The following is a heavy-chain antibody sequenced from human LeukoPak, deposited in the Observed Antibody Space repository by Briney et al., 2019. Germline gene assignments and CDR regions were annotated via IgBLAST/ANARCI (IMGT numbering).Heavy chain of an antibody. CDR3: ARGTIFGVVIMFDP. CDR1: GGSISSYY. D-gene: IGHD3-3*01. Sequence: PSETLSLTCTVSGGSISSYYWSWIRQPAGKGLEWIGRIYTSGSTNYNPSLKSRVTMSVDTSKNQFSLKLSSVTAADTAVYYCARGTIFGVVIMFDPWGQGTLVTVSS. CDR2: IYTSGST. J-gene: IGHJ5*02. V-gene: IGHV4-4*07.